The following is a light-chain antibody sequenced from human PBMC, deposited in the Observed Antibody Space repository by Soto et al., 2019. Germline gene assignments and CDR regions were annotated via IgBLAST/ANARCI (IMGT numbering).Light chain of an antibody. CDR2: DSS. V-gene: IGKV3-11*01. CDR3: QHYKMYYPWT. Sequence: EIVLTQSPATLSSSPGERATLSCRASQSVSSYLAWYQQKPGQAPRLLIYDSSNRATGIPARFSGSGSGTEFTLTVSSLQHDDFANNYCQHYKMYYPWTFGQGTKVDIK. J-gene: IGKJ1*01. CDR1: QSVSSY.